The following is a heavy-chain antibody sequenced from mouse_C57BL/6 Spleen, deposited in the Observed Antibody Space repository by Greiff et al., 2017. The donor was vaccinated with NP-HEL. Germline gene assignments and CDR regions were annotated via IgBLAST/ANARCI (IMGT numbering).Heavy chain of an antibody. CDR2: IDPSDSET. J-gene: IGHJ2*01. D-gene: IGHD1-1*01. CDR1: GYTFTSYW. V-gene: IGHV1-52*01. CDR3: AREGTTVNDFDY. Sequence: QVQLQQPGAELVKPGASVKMSCKASGYTFTSYWMHWVKQRPIQGLEWIGNIDPSDSETHYNQKFKDKATLTVDKSSSTAYMQLSSLTSEDSAVYYCAREGTTVNDFDYWGQGTTLTVSS.